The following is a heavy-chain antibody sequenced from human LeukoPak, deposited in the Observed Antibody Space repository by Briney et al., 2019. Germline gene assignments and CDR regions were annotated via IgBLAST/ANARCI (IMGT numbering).Heavy chain of an antibody. CDR1: GGSISSYY. J-gene: IGHJ5*02. D-gene: IGHD2-15*01. V-gene: IGHV4-59*12. Sequence: SETLSLTGTVSGGSISSYYWSWIRQPPGKGLEWIGYIYYSGSTNYNPSLKSRVTISVDTSKNQFSLKLSSVTAADTAVYYCATAAPYNWFDPWGQGTLVTVSS. CDR2: IYYSGST. CDR3: ATAAPYNWFDP.